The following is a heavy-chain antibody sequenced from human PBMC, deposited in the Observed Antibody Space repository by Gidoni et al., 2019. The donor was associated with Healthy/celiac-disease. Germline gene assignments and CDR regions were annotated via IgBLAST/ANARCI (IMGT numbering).Heavy chain of an antibody. Sequence: QVQLQQWGAGLLKPSETLSLTCAVYGGSFSGYYWSWIRQPPGKGLEWIGENNHSGSTNYTPSLKSRVTISVDTSKNQFSLKLSSVTAADTAVYYCARGWIRDYWGQGTLVTVSS. D-gene: IGHD1-1*01. V-gene: IGHV4-34*01. CDR3: ARGWIRDY. J-gene: IGHJ4*02. CDR1: GGSFSGYY. CDR2: NNHSGST.